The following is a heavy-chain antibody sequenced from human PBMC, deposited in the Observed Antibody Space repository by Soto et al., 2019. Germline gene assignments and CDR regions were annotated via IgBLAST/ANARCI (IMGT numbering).Heavy chain of an antibody. CDR2: TSAYNGNT. J-gene: IGHJ4*02. CDR3: ARAWGYSYAEYYFDY. D-gene: IGHD5-18*01. CDR1: GYTFTSYG. V-gene: IGHV1-18*01. Sequence: ASVKVSCKASGYTFTSYGISWVRQAPGQGLEWMGWTSAYNGNTNYAQKLQGRVTMTRDTSISTAYMELSRLRSDDTAVYYCARAWGYSYAEYYFDYWGQGTLVTVSS.